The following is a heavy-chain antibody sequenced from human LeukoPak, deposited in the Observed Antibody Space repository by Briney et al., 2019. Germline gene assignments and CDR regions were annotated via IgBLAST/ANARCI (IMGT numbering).Heavy chain of an antibody. D-gene: IGHD1-26*01. CDR2: IIPIFGTA. CDR3: ARGESRTPWWELLSVGSQLLGYFDY. V-gene: IGHV1-69*13. CDR1: GGTFSSYA. J-gene: IGHJ4*02. Sequence: ASVKVSCKASGGTFSSYAISWVRQAPGQGLEWMGGIIPIFGTANYAQKFQGRVTITADESTSTAYMELSSLRSEDTAVYYCARGESRTPWWELLSVGSQLLGYFDYWGQGPLVTASS.